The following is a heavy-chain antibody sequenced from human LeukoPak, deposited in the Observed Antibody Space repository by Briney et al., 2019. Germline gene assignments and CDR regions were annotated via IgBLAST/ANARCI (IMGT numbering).Heavy chain of an antibody. J-gene: IGHJ4*02. CDR1: GASFSGFH. D-gene: IGHD4-17*01. CDR3: ASYYGLDY. V-gene: IGHV4-34*01. Sequence: SETLSLTCAVYGASFSGFHWSWIRQPPGKGLEWIGKIDHSGRTNYNPSLKSRVTISVDTSKNQFSLKLSSVTTADTAVYYCASYYGLDYWGQGTLVTVSS. CDR2: IDHSGRT.